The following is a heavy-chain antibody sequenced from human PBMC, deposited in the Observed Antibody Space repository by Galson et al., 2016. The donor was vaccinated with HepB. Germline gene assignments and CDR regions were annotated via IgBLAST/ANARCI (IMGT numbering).Heavy chain of an antibody. CDR1: GFTFSNYD. J-gene: IGHJ6*02. CDR2: IGKTGDT. Sequence: SLRLSCAVSGFTFSNYDMHWVRQPTGRGLEWVSSIGKTGDTYYAGSVKGRFTISRENAKNSVYLQMNGLRAGDTALYYCARGAETGLDVWGQGTTFTVSS. CDR3: ARGAETGLDV. V-gene: IGHV3-13*01. D-gene: IGHD6-13*01.